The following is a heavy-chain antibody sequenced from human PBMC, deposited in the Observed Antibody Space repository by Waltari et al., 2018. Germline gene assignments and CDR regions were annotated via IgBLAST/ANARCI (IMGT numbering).Heavy chain of an antibody. J-gene: IGHJ4*02. CDR1: KYTFTGYY. Sequence: QVQLVQSGAEVKNPGASVKVSCKASKYTFTGYYTHWVRQAPGQGLEWMGWLNPNRGGTDYIQKFQGRVTMTRDPSISTAYMELSSLGSDDTAIYYCARDDCSGGSCLDYWGQGTLVTVSS. CDR3: ARDDCSGGSCLDY. CDR2: LNPNRGGT. D-gene: IGHD2-15*01. V-gene: IGHV1-2*02.